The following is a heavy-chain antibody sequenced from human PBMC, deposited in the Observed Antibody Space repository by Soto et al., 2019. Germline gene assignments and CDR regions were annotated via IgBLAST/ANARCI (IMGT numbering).Heavy chain of an antibody. V-gene: IGHV4-31*03. J-gene: IGHJ4*02. CDR1: GGSISSGGYY. D-gene: IGHD3-22*01. CDR3: ARDALSRDSI. CDR2: ISYSGST. Sequence: QVQLQESGPGLVKPSQTLSLTCTVSGGSISSGGYYWSWIRQHPGKGLEWIGYISYSGSTYYNPSLEIRVTISVYTSKLQFSLKLSSVTAADTAVYYCARDALSRDSIWGQGTLVTVSS.